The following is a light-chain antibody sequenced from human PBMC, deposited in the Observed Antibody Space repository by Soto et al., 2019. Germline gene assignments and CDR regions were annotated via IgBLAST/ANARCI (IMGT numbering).Light chain of an antibody. CDR2: AAS. J-gene: IGKJ5*01. CDR1: PDIDNY. CDR3: QQYNTRPTMT. V-gene: IGKV1-33*01. Sequence: IQLTQSPSSLSASVGESVTITCRASPDIDNYLNWYQHRPGEAHKLLIYAASYLETGVPARFSGSGSGTDFSFTITSLQPEDSATYYCQQYNTRPTMTFGQGTRLDI.